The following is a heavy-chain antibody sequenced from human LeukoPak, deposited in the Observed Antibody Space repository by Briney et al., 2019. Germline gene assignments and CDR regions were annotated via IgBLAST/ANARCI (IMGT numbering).Heavy chain of an antibody. J-gene: IGHJ3*02. CDR3: ARGLGAVGETNGHAFDI. D-gene: IGHD1-26*01. Sequence: PGGSLRLSCAASGFTFSNYGMHWVRQAPGGGLEWVAVIYYDGINKYYADSVKGRFTISRDNSKNTQYLQMNSLRVEDTAVYYCARGLGAVGETNGHAFDIWGQGTMVTVSP. CDR2: IYYDGINK. CDR1: GFTFSNYG. V-gene: IGHV3-33*01.